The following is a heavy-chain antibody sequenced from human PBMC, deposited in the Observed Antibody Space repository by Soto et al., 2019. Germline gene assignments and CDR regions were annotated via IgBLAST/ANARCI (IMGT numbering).Heavy chain of an antibody. CDR2: ISYDGSNQ. J-gene: IGHJ4*02. CDR1: GFTFSSYG. V-gene: IGHV3-30*18. CDR3: AKDRMGAGVRGYFDY. Sequence: QVQLVESGGGVVQPGTSLRLSCAGSGFTFSSYGMDWVRQAPGKGLEWVAVISYDGSNQYYADSVKGRFTISRDNSKNTLYLQMSSLRADDTAVYYCAKDRMGAGVRGYFDYWGQGTLVTVSS. D-gene: IGHD3-10*01.